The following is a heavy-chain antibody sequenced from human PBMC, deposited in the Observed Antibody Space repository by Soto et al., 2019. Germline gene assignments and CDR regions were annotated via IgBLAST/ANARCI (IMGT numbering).Heavy chain of an antibody. CDR3: ARDIVVVPAAIPKYYYYYYGMDV. J-gene: IGHJ6*02. Sequence: EGSLRLSCAASGFTFSSYAMHWVRQAPGKGLEWVAVISYDGSNKYYADSVKGRFTISRDNSKNTLYLQMNSLRAEDTAVYYCARDIVVVPAAIPKYYYYYYGMDVWGQGTTVTVSS. V-gene: IGHV3-30-3*01. CDR2: ISYDGSNK. D-gene: IGHD2-2*02. CDR1: GFTFSSYA.